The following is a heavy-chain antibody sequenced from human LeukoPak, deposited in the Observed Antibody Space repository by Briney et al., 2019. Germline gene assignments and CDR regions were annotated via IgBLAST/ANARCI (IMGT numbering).Heavy chain of an antibody. J-gene: IGHJ4*02. D-gene: IGHD2-15*01. CDR1: GFTFDDYG. CDR2: IRSKAYGGTT. V-gene: IGHV3-49*04. Sequence: GGSLRLSCAASGFTFDDYGMSWVRQAPGKGLEWVGFIRSKAYGGTTEYAASVKGRFTIARDDSDSIAYLQMNSLKIEDTAVYYCTRGKGDQGWYWGQGTLVTVSS. CDR3: TRGKGDQGWY.